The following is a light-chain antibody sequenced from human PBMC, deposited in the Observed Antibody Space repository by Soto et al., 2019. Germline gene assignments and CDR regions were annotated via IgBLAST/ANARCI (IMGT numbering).Light chain of an antibody. Sequence: QSVLTQPASVSGSPGQSITISCTGTNSDVGGYNYVSWYQQHPGKAPKLMIYEVTNRPSGVSNRFSGSKSGNTASLTISGLQAEDEADYYCSSYTTSSTPVIFGGGTQLTVL. V-gene: IGLV2-14*01. J-gene: IGLJ2*01. CDR3: SSYTTSSTPVI. CDR2: EVT. CDR1: NSDVGGYNY.